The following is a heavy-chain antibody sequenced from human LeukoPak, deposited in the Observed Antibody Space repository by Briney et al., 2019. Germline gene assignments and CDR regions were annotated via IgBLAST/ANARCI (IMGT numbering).Heavy chain of an antibody. CDR2: IYHSGST. Sequence: SETLSLTCAVSGGSISSSNWWSWVRQPPGKGLEWIGEIYHSGSTNYNPSLKSRVTISVDKSKNQFSLKLSSVTAADTAVYYCARSGDSSGYYSTWFDYWGQGTLVAVSS. V-gene: IGHV4-4*02. J-gene: IGHJ4*02. D-gene: IGHD3-22*01. CDR3: ARSGDSSGYYSTWFDY. CDR1: GGSISSSNW.